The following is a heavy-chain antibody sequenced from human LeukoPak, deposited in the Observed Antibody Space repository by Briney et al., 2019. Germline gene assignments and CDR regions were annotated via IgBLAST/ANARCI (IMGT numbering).Heavy chain of an antibody. CDR2: IYTSGST. CDR1: GGSISSYY. Sequence: SETLSLTCTVPGGSISSYYWSWIRQPAGKGLEWIGRIYTSGSTNYNPSLKSRVTMSVDTSENQFSLKLSSVTAADTAVYYCARSSAAAGPNDYWGQGTLVTVSS. J-gene: IGHJ4*02. D-gene: IGHD6-13*01. V-gene: IGHV4-4*07. CDR3: ARSSAAAGPNDY.